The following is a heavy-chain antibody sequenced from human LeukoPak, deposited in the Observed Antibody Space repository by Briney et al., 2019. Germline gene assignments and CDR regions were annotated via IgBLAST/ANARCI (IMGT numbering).Heavy chain of an antibody. Sequence: ASVKVSCKASGYTFTSYSISWVRQAPGQGLEWMGWISTSNGNTNYAQKFQDRVTMTTDTSTSTAYMELRSLRSDDTAVYYCARDFFLRAAFDIWGQGTMVTVSS. CDR2: ISTSNGNT. J-gene: IGHJ3*02. V-gene: IGHV1-18*01. CDR3: ARDFFLRAAFDI. D-gene: IGHD2/OR15-2a*01. CDR1: GYTFTSYS.